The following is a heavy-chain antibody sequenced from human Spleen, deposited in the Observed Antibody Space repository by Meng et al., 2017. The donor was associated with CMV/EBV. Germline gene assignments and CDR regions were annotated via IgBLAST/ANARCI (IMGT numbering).Heavy chain of an antibody. V-gene: IGHV4-34*01. J-gene: IGHJ5*02. CDR3: ARGPSYSSSSRSLRLDP. D-gene: IGHD6-6*01. CDR1: GGSFSGYY. Sequence: YGGSFSGYYWSWIRQPPGKGLEWIGEINHSGSTNYNPSLKSRVTISVDTSKNQFSLKLSSVTAADTAVYYCARGPSYSSSSRSLRLDPWGQGTLVTVSS. CDR2: INHSGST.